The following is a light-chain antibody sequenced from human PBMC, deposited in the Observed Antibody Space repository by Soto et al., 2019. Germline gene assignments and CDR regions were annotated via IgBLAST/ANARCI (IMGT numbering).Light chain of an antibody. CDR1: KLGGKY. CDR2: DDS. V-gene: IGLV3-1*01. CDR3: QAWDSSSVV. J-gene: IGLJ2*01. Sequence: SYELTQPPSVSASPGQTASITCSGDKLGGKYVCWYQQKPGQSPVLVIYDDSKRPSGIPERFSGSNSGNTATLTISGTQAVDEADYYCQAWDSSSVVFGGGTKVTVL.